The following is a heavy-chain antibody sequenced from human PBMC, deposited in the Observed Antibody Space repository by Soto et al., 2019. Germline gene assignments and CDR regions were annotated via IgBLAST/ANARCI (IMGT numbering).Heavy chain of an antibody. V-gene: IGHV3-13*01. D-gene: IGHD3-16*01. CDR3: ARVRGRTTGKINSNNFGMDV. J-gene: IGHJ6*02. CDR2: IGTAGDT. Sequence: EVQLVESGGGLVQPGGSLRLSCAASGFTLSSYDMHWVRQATGKGLEWVSAIGTAGDTYYPGSVKGRFTISRENAKNSLYLQMNSLGSGDTAVYYCARVRGRTTGKINSNNFGMDVWGQGTTVTVSS. CDR1: GFTLSSYD.